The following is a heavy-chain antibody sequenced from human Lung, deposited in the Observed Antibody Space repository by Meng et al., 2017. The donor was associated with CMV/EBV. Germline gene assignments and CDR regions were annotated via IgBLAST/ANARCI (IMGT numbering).Heavy chain of an antibody. V-gene: IGHV4-31*03. J-gene: IGHJ6*02. CDR3: ARDRCSSTSCYFGSYYYGMDV. Sequence: TLSLXCTVSGGSISSGGYYWSWIRQHPGKGLEWIGYIYYSGSTYYNPSLKSRVTISVDTSKKQFSLKLSSVTAADTAVYYCARDRCSSTSCYFGSYYYGMDVWGQGXTVTVSS. CDR1: GGSISSGGYY. D-gene: IGHD2-2*01. CDR2: IYYSGST.